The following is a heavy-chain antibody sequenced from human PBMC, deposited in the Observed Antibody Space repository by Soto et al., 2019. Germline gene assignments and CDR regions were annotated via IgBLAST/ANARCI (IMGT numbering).Heavy chain of an antibody. CDR3: ARGSARHYNPGTRLD. Sequence: QVQVVESGGGVVQPGRSLRLSCAASGFTFSSYAMHWVRQAPGKGLEWVAVISYDGSNEYYADSVKGRFTISRDNSKNTLYLQMNSLRAEDTAVYYCARGSARHYNPGTRLDWGQGTLVTVSS. D-gene: IGHD3-10*01. J-gene: IGHJ4*02. CDR2: ISYDGSNE. CDR1: GFTFSSYA. V-gene: IGHV3-30-3*01.